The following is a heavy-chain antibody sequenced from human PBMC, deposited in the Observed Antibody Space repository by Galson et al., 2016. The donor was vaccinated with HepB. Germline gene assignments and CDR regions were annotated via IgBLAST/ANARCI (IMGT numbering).Heavy chain of an antibody. CDR2: ITHSGDI. CDR1: RASLNNNY. D-gene: IGHD3-22*01. J-gene: IGHJ4*02. V-gene: IGHV4-34*01. Sequence: SETLSLTCVVYRASLNNNYWSWVRQPPGKGLEWLGEITHSGDINYNPSLKSRVTMSADTSSSQFSPKMTSVTAADTAMYYCATLERRPSGHYYFDSWGQGTLVTVSS. CDR3: ATLERRPSGHYYFDS.